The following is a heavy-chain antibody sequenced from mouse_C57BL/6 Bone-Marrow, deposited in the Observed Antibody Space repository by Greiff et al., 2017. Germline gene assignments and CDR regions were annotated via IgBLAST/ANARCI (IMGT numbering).Heavy chain of an antibody. CDR1: GYTFTSYW. CDR3: ARNGSSYDYFDY. J-gene: IGHJ2*01. Sequence: QVQLKQPGAELVKPGASVKLSCKASGYTFTSYWMHWVKQRPGQGLEWIGMIHPNSGSTNYNEKFKSKATLTVDKSSSTAYMQLSSLTSEDSAVYYCARNGSSYDYFDYWGQGTTLTVSS. CDR2: IHPNSGST. D-gene: IGHD1-1*01. V-gene: IGHV1-64*01.